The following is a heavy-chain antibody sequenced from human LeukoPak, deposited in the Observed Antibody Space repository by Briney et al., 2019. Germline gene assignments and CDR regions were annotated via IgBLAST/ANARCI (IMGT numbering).Heavy chain of an antibody. CDR3: ARLYDFWSGYYRAFDI. J-gene: IGHJ3*02. CDR2: IYSGGST. CDR1: GFTVSSNY. V-gene: IGHV3-53*04. D-gene: IGHD3-3*01. Sequence: GGSLRLSCAASGFTVSSNYMSWVRQAPGKGLEWVSVIYSGGSTYYADSVKGRFTISRHNSKNTLYLQMNSLRAEDTAVYYCARLYDFWSGYYRAFDIWGQGTMVTVSS.